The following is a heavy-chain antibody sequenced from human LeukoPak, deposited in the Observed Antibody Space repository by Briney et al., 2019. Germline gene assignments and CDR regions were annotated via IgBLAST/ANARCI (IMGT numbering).Heavy chain of an antibody. CDR2: ISSSGSTI. D-gene: IGHD4/OR15-4a*01. V-gene: IGHV3-48*03. J-gene: IGHJ6*02. CDR3: AIRALHDDGYYYYGMDV. Sequence: GGSLRLSCAASGFTLSSYEMNRVRQAPGKGLEWVSYISSSGSTIYYADSVKGRFTISRDNAKNSLYLQMNSLRAEDTAAYYCAIRALHDDGYYYYGMDVWGQGTTVTVSS. CDR1: GFTLSSYE.